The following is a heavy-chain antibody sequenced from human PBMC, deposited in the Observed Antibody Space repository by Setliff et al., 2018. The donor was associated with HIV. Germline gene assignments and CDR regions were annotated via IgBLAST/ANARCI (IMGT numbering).Heavy chain of an antibody. Sequence: PSETLSLTCAVYGGSFSGYYWSWIRQPPGKGLEWIGEINHSGSINYNPSLKSRVPISVDTSKNQFSLKLSSVTAADTAIYYCARRDTSTGVDPWGQGALVTVSS. V-gene: IGHV4-34*01. J-gene: IGHJ5*02. D-gene: IGHD7-27*01. CDR2: INHSGSI. CDR3: ARRDTSTGVDP. CDR1: GGSFSGYY.